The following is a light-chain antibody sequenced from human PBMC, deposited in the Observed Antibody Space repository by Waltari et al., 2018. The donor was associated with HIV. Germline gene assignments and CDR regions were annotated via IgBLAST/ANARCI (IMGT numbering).Light chain of an antibody. Sequence: EIVLTQSQGTLSLSPGERATLSCRASQRVSSNYLARYQQKPGQAPRLRIYGASNRAPGIPDRFSGSGSGTDLTLTICMLEPVDFAVYYCQQYGSSPWTFGQGTKVDIK. CDR1: QRVSSNY. CDR2: GAS. V-gene: IGKV3-20*01. J-gene: IGKJ1*01. CDR3: QQYGSSPWT.